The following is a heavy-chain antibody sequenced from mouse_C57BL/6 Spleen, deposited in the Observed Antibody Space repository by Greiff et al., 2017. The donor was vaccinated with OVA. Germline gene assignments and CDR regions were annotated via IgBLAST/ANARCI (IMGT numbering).Heavy chain of an antibody. V-gene: IGHV1-4*01. J-gene: IGHJ3*01. CDR1: GYTFTSYT. CDR2: INPSSGYT. D-gene: IGHD2-4*01. Sequence: LQESGAELARPGASVKMSCKASGYTFTSYTMHWVKQRPGQGLEWIGYINPSSGYTKYNQKFKDKATLTADKSSSTAYMQLSSLTSEDSAVYYCASPLYDYDVGFAYWGQGTLVTVSA. CDR3: ASPLYDYDVGFAY.